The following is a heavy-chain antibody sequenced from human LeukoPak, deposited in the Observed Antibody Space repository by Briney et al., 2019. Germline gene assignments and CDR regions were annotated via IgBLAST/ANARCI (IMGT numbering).Heavy chain of an antibody. J-gene: IGHJ4*02. Sequence: GGSLRLSCAASGFTFSSYAMSWVRQAPEKGLEWVSAIGGNGGRTYYADSVRGRFTISRDNSKNTLYLQMNSLRAEDTAVYYCAKVTAWYSSSWYLADWGQGTLVTVAS. CDR1: GFTFSSYA. D-gene: IGHD6-13*01. CDR2: IGGNGGRT. V-gene: IGHV3-23*01. CDR3: AKVTAWYSSSWYLAD.